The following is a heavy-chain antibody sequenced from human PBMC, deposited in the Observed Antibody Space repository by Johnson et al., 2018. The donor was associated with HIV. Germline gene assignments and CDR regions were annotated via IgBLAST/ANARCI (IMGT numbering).Heavy chain of an antibody. Sequence: VQLVESGGGLVQPGGSLRLSCAASGFTFSSYAMSWVRQAPGKGLEWVGRLKSRTDGETADYAAPVKGRFTISRDDSKNTLYLQMNSLKTEDTAVYYCTRDAKLRPLDGPDDAF. D-gene: IGHD2-2*03. CDR1: GFTFSSYA. CDR3: TRDAKLRPLDGPDDAF. J-gene: IGHJ3*01. CDR2: LKSRTDGETA. V-gene: IGHV3-15*01.